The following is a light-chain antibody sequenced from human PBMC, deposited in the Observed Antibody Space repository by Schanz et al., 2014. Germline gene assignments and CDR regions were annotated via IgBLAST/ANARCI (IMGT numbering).Light chain of an antibody. CDR1: QTISNY. V-gene: IGKV1-39*01. J-gene: IGKJ1*01. CDR2: AAS. Sequence: DIQMTQSPSSLSASVGDRVTITCRASQTISNYLNWYQQKPGKAPKLLIYAASSLQSGVPSRFSGSGSGTDFTLTISSLQPEDFATYYCQQSDSTPETFGQGTKVELK. CDR3: QQSDSTPET.